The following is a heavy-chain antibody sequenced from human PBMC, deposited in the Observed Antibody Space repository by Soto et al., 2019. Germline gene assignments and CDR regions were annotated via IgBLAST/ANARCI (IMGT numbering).Heavy chain of an antibody. D-gene: IGHD5-18*01. J-gene: IGHJ4*02. Sequence: PGGSLRLSCAASGFSFRNYWMHCGRQAPGKGRVWVSHIYSDDGSGTTYADSVKGRFTISSNNAKTPVYLQMNTPSAEDTAVDYCPTLNSLGSDYWGQGTLVTVSS. CDR1: GFSFRNYW. V-gene: IGHV3-74*01. CDR2: IYSDDGSGT. CDR3: PTLNSLGSDY.